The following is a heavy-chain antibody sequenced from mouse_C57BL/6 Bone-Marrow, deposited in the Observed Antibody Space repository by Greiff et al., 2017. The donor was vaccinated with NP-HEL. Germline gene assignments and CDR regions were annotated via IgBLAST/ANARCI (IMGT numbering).Heavy chain of an antibody. CDR2: ISSGGSYP. CDR3: ASPYDYDVAWFAY. J-gene: IGHJ3*01. D-gene: IGHD2-4*01. Sequence: EVQLVESGGDLVKPGGSLKLSCAASGFTFSSYGMSWVRQTPDKRLEWVATISSGGSYPYYPDSVKGRFTISRDNAKNTLYLQMSSLKSEDTAMYYCASPYDYDVAWFAYWGQGTLVTVSA. CDR1: GFTFSSYG. V-gene: IGHV5-6*01.